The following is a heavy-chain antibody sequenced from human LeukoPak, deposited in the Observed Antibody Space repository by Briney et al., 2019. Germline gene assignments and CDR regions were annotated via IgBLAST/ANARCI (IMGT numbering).Heavy chain of an antibody. CDR2: IYYSGST. D-gene: IGHD3-10*01. CDR3: ARGPGPARGRFDY. V-gene: IGHV4-39*01. J-gene: IGHJ4*02. CDR1: GGSISSSSYY. Sequence: SETLSLTCTVSGGSISSSSYYWGWIRQPPGKGLEWIGSIYYSGSTYYNPSLKSRVTISVDTSKNQFSLKLSSVTAADTAVYYCARGPGPARGRFDYWGQGTLVTVSS.